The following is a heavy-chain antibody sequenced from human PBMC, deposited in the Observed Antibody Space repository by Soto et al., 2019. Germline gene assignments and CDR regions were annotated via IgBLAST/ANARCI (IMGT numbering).Heavy chain of an antibody. J-gene: IGHJ4*02. D-gene: IGHD6-13*01. CDR3: ARDDQYSSSGAPISY. CDR2: ISSSSSYT. Sequence: QVQLVESGGGLVKPGGSLRLSCAASGFTFSDYYMSWIRQAPGKGLEWVSYISSSSSYTNYADSVKGRFTISSDNAKNSRYLQRNSLRAEDTAVYYCARDDQYSSSGAPISYWGQGTLVTVSS. V-gene: IGHV3-11*06. CDR1: GFTFSDYY.